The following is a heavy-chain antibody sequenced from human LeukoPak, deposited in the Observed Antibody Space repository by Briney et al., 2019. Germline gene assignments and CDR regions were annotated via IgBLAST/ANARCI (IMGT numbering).Heavy chain of an antibody. CDR2: IFYSGST. D-gene: IGHD3-10*01. CDR1: GGSISTSSYY. CDR3: ARTRYYYNSRSYGAPYYFDY. Sequence: SETLSLTCTVSGGSISTSSYYWGWVRQPPGKGLEWIGNIFYSGSTYYNPSLKSRVTISVDTSKNQFSLKLSSVTAADTAVYYCARTRYYYNSRSYGAPYYFDYWGQGTLVTVSS. J-gene: IGHJ4*02. V-gene: IGHV4-39*01.